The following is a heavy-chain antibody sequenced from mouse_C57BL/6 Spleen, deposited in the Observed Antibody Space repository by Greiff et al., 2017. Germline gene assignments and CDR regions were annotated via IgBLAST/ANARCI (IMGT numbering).Heavy chain of an antibody. CDR1: GFTFSSYA. Sequence: EVKLMESGEGLVKPGGSLKLSCAASGFTFSSYAMSWVRQTPEKRLEWVAYISSGGDYIYYADTVKGRFTISRDNARNTLYLQMSSRKSEDTAMYYWTRAHHYGNFFAYWGQGTLVTVSA. D-gene: IGHD2-1*01. CDR3: TRAHHYGNFFAY. V-gene: IGHV5-9-1*02. CDR2: ISSGGDYI. J-gene: IGHJ3*01.